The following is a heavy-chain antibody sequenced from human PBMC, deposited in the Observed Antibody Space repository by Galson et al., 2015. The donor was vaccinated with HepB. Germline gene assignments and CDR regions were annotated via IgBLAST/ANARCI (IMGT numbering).Heavy chain of an antibody. CDR1: GYKFTSYY. V-gene: IGHV1-46*01. D-gene: IGHD3-10*01. Sequence: KVSCKASGYKFTSYYMHWVRQAPGQGLEWMGIINPSGGSTDYAQKFRGRHTMTRDTSTSTVFMELSSLRSEDTAVYHCARGVLLWDGPDYWGQGTLVTVSS. J-gene: IGHJ4*02. CDR3: ARGVLLWDGPDY. CDR2: INPSGGST.